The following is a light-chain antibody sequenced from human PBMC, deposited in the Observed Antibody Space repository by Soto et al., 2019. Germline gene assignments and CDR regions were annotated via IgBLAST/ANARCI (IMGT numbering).Light chain of an antibody. CDR1: SSDVGGYNY. V-gene: IGLV2-11*01. J-gene: IGLJ1*01. Sequence: QSVLAQPRSVSGSPGQSVTISCTVTSSDVGGYNYVSWYQQHPGKAPKLMIYDVSKRPSGVPDRFSGSKSGNTASLTISGLQAEDEADYYCCSYAGSYTSYVFGTGTNVTV. CDR2: DVS. CDR3: CSYAGSYTSYV.